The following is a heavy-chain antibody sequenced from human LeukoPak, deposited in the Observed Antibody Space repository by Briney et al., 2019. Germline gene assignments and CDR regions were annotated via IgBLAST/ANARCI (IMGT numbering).Heavy chain of an antibody. CDR2: ISGSGGST. CDR3: AKVTEVGYYGSGIFDY. Sequence: GGSLRLSCAASGFTFSSYAMSWVRQAPGKGLEWVSAISGSGGSTYYADSVKGRFTISRDNSKNTLYLQMNSLRAEDTAVYYCAKVTEVGYYGSGIFDYWGQGTLVTVSS. V-gene: IGHV3-23*01. J-gene: IGHJ4*02. D-gene: IGHD3-10*01. CDR1: GFTFSSYA.